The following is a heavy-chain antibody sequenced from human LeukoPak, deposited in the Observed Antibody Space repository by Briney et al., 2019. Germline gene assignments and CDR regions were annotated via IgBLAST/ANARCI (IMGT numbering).Heavy chain of an antibody. CDR1: GFTFSSYG. D-gene: IGHD3-10*01. CDR3: AREGRPYYYGSGSYSPSDY. Sequence: QPGGSLRLSCAASGFTFSSYGMSWVRRAPGKGLEWVANIKQDGSEKYYVDSVKGRFTISRDNAKNSLYLQMNSLRAEDTAVYYCAREGRPYYYGSGSYSPSDYWGQGTLVTVSS. V-gene: IGHV3-7*01. J-gene: IGHJ4*02. CDR2: IKQDGSEK.